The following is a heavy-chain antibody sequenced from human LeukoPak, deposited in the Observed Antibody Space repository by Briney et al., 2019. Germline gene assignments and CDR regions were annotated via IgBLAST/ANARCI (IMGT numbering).Heavy chain of an antibody. CDR1: GYTFIGYY. V-gene: IGHV1-2*06. D-gene: IGHD4-17*01. CDR3: ARDINDYGDYEVGY. CDR2: INPNSGDT. J-gene: IGHJ4*02. Sequence: ASVKVSCKTSGYTFIGYYIHWVRQAPGQGLEWMGRINPNSGDTNYEQKFQGRVTVTRDTSISTAYMELSSLRSDDTAVYYCARDINDYGDYEVGYWGQGTLVTVSS.